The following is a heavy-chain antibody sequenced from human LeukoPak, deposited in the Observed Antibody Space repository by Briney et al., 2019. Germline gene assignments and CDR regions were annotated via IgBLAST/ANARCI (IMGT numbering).Heavy chain of an antibody. J-gene: IGHJ4*02. CDR2: IDRDGSRI. CDR1: GFTFSSYW. CDR3: AKLIAEVQIVGAGGGVFHY. Sequence: GGSLRLSCAVSGFTFSSYWMHWVRQAPGKGLVWVSRIDRDGSRINYADSVKGRFTISRDNGKNTLFLQMNSLRAEDTAVCYCAKLIAEVQIVGAGGGVFHYWGQGTLVTVSS. V-gene: IGHV3-74*01. D-gene: IGHD1-26*01.